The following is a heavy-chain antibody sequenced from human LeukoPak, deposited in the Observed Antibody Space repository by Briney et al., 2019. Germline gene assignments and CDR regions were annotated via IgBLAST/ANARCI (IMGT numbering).Heavy chain of an antibody. D-gene: IGHD6-19*01. V-gene: IGHV3-48*03. CDR1: GFPFSIYE. CDR2: ISSSGTTR. J-gene: IGHJ4*02. Sequence: GRSLRPSCAVSGFPFSIYEMNWVRHAPGKGLEWVSNISSSGTTRYYADSVKGRFSISRDNAKNSLYLQMNSLRVEDTGVYYCALLAVASDFDYWGQGALVTVSS. CDR3: ALLAVASDFDY.